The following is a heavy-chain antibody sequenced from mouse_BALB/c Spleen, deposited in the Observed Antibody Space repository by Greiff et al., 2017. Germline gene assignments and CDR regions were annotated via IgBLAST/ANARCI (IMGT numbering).Heavy chain of an antibody. Sequence: EVKLMESGGGLVKPGGSLKLSCAASGFTFSDYYMYWVRQTPEKRLEWVATISDGGSYTYYPDSVKGRFTISRDNAKNNLYLQMSSLKSEDTAMYYCARNAGNGAMDYWGQGTSVTVSS. CDR1: GFTFSDYY. CDR2: ISDGGSYT. V-gene: IGHV5-4*02. J-gene: IGHJ4*01. D-gene: IGHD2-1*01. CDR3: ARNAGNGAMDY.